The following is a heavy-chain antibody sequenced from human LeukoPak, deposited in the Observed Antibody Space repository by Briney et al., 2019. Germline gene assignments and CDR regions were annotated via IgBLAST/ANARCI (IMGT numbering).Heavy chain of an antibody. CDR2: ISSSGSTI. J-gene: IGHJ5*02. Sequence: GGSLRLSCAASGFTFSSYEMNWVRQAPGKGLEWVSYISSSGSTIYYADSVKGRFTISRDNAKNSLYLQMNSLRAEGTAVYYCARVGIAAAGYNWFDPWGQGTLVTVSS. CDR3: ARVGIAAAGYNWFDP. CDR1: GFTFSSYE. D-gene: IGHD6-13*01. V-gene: IGHV3-48*03.